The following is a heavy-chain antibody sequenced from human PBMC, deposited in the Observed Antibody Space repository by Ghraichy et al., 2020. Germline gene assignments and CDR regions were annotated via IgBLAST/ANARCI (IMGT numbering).Heavy chain of an antibody. J-gene: IGHJ4*02. CDR3: ARGKQGLVGYIDY. D-gene: IGHD6-19*01. V-gene: IGHV3-33*01. Sequence: GGSLRLSCAASGFTFSSYGMHWVRQAPGKGLEWVAVIWYDGSNKYYADSVKGRFTISRDNSKNTLYLQMNSRRAEDTAVYYCARGKQGLVGYIDYWGQGTLVTVSS. CDR1: GFTFSSYG. CDR2: IWYDGSNK.